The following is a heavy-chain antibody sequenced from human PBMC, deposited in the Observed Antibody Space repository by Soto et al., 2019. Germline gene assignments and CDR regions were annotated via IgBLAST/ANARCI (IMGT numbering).Heavy chain of an antibody. CDR2: VSSDGGRI. J-gene: IGHJ4*02. CDR1: GFTFSSFS. Sequence: GGSLRLSCSASGFTFSSFSMHWVRQSPGKGLEYVSHVSSDGGRIYYADSVKGRFTVSRDNAKNSLFLQMNSLRDEDTAVYYCARLPKGSLVTGWGQGTLVTVSS. CDR3: ARLPKGSLVTG. D-gene: IGHD2-21*02. V-gene: IGHV3-64*04.